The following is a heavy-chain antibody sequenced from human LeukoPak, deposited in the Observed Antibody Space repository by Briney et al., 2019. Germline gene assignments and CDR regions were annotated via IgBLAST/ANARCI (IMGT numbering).Heavy chain of an antibody. D-gene: IGHD3-10*01. J-gene: IGHJ6*04. Sequence: ASVKVSCTASGYTFTSYGISWVRQAPAQGLEWMGWISAYNGNTNYAQKLQGRVTMATDTSTSTAYMELRSLRSDDTAVYYCAREGDMVRGVRSYYYGMDVWGKGTTVTVSS. CDR2: ISAYNGNT. CDR1: GYTFTSYG. V-gene: IGHV1-18*04. CDR3: AREGDMVRGVRSYYYGMDV.